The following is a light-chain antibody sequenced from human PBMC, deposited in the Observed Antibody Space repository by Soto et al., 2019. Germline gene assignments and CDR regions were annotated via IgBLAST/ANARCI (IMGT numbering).Light chain of an antibody. J-gene: IGKJ4*01. Sequence: IQLTQSPSSLSASVGDSVTITCRASQGVSRYLSWYQQKPGRAPIPLISAASTLQSGVPARFSGSGSGTDFTLSITSLQPEDFVTYYCQQLNTYPVTFGGGTKVEIK. V-gene: IGKV1-9*01. CDR3: QQLNTYPVT. CDR1: QGVSRY. CDR2: AAS.